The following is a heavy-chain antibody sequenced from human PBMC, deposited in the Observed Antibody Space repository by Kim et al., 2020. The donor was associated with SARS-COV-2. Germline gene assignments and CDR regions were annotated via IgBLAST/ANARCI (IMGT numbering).Heavy chain of an antibody. CDR2: IYWDDDK. Sequence: SGPTLVNPTQTLTLTCTFSGFSLSTSGVGVGWIRQPPGKALEWLALIYWDDDKRYSPSLKSRLTITKDTSKNQVVLTRTNMDPVDTATYYCALDYALHYVGAAAGVYWGQGTLVTVSS. CDR3: ALDYALHYVGAAAGVY. J-gene: IGHJ4*02. D-gene: IGHD6-13*01. CDR1: GFSLSTSGVG. V-gene: IGHV2-5*02.